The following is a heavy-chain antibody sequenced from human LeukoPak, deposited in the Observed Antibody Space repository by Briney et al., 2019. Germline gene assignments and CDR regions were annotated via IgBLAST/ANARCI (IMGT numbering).Heavy chain of an antibody. CDR3: ASGVGYSYGNFDY. CDR1: GGSFSGYY. V-gene: IGHV4-34*01. D-gene: IGHD5-18*01. J-gene: IGHJ4*02. CDR2: INHSGST. Sequence: SETLSLTCAVYGGSFSGYYWSWIRQPPGKGLEWIGEINHSGSTNYNPSLKSRVTISVDTSKNQFSLKLSSVTAADTAVYYCASGVGYSYGNFDYWGQGTLVTVSS.